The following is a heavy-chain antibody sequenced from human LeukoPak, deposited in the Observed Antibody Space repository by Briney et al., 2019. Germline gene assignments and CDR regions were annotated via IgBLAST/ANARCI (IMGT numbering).Heavy chain of an antibody. D-gene: IGHD1-26*01. CDR1: GFSLSTSGVG. V-gene: IGHV2-5*01. Sequence: GPTLVKPTQTLTLTCTFSGFSLSTSGVGVGWIRQPPGKALEWLALIYWNDDKRYSPSLKSRLTITKDTSKNQVVLRMTNMDPVDTATYYCAHIPGVIVGATHFDYWGQGTLVTVSS. CDR3: AHIPGVIVGATHFDY. J-gene: IGHJ4*02. CDR2: IYWNDDK.